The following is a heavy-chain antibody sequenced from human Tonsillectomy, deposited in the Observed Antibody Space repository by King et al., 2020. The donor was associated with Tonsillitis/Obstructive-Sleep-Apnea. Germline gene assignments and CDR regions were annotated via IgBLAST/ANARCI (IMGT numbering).Heavy chain of an antibody. CDR2: ISYVGSKK. CDR1: GFTFSSYA. V-gene: IGHV3-30*01. J-gene: IGHJ5*02. Sequence: VQLVESGGGVVQPGRSLRLSCAASGFTFSSYAMHWARRAPGKGLGWGALISYVGSKKYSADPVKGHFPISRDNSKNTLYLKMNSRRAEYTAVFYCAGDFRVVVVPAAPGFDPWGQGTLVTVSS. CDR3: AGDFRVVVVPAAPGFDP. D-gene: IGHD2-2*01.